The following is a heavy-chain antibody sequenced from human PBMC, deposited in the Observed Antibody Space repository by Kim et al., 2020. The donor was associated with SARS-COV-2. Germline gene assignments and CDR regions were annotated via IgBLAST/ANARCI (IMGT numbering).Heavy chain of an antibody. CDR2: IFYSGST. Sequence: SETLSLTCTVSGDSISSSNYYWGWIRQPPGKGLEWIGSIFYSGSTYYNPSLKSRVTISVDTSKNPFSLKRSSVTAADTAVYYCARLMWLTDSPYYFDYWGQGTLVTVPS. CDR3: ARLMWLTDSPYYFDY. J-gene: IGHJ4*02. CDR1: GDSISSSNYY. D-gene: IGHD5-12*01. V-gene: IGHV4-39*01.